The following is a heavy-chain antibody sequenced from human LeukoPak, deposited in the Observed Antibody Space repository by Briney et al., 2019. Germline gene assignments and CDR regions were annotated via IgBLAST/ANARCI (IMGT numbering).Heavy chain of an antibody. CDR2: IYPRDGST. J-gene: IGHJ4*02. CDR3: ARDQEGFDY. V-gene: IGHV1-46*01. CDR1: GYTFTSNY. Sequence: ASVKVSCKASGYTFTSNYVHWVRQAPGQGLEWVGMIYPRDGSTSYAQKFQGRVIVSRDTSTSTVHMELSGLRSEDTAVYYCARDQEGFDYRGQGTLVTVSS.